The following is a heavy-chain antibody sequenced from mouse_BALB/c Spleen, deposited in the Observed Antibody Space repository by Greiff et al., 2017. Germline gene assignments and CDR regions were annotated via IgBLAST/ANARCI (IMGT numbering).Heavy chain of an antibody. CDR3: VRRGDYYGSSYWYFGD. Sequence: VQLVESGPGLVAPSQSLSITCTVSGFSLTSYDISWVRQPPGKGLEWLGVIWTGGGTNYNSAFMSRLSISKDNSKSQVFLKMNSLQTDDTAIYYCVRRGDYYGSSYWYFGDWGAGTTVTVSS. J-gene: IGHJ1*01. V-gene: IGHV2-9-2*01. D-gene: IGHD1-1*01. CDR2: IWTGGGT. CDR1: GFSLTSYD.